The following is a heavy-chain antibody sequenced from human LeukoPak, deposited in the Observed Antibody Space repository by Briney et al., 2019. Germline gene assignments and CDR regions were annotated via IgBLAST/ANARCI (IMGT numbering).Heavy chain of an antibody. CDR1: GGSFSGYY. V-gene: IGHV4-34*01. J-gene: IGHJ4*02. D-gene: IGHD3-22*01. Sequence: SETLSLTCAVYGGSFSGYYWSWIRQPPGKGLEWIGEIKGRVTISVDTSKNQFSLKLSSVTATDTAVYYCASYYDSSGSFNYWGQGTLVTVSS. CDR3: ASYYDSSGSFNY.